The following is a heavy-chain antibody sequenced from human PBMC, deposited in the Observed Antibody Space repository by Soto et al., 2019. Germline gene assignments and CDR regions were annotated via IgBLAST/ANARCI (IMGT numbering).Heavy chain of an antibody. V-gene: IGHV3-73*02. CDR1: GFIFSDSA. Sequence: EVQLVESGGGLVQPGGSLKLSCAASGFIFSDSALHWVRQASGKGLEWVGRIRRKANNYATTYAASVEGRFAISRDDSKNTAYLQMNSLKTEDTAIYYCTRGIDVWSGCPRYYLDYWGQGTLVTVSS. CDR3: TRGIDVWSGCPRYYLDY. D-gene: IGHD3-3*01. CDR2: IRRKANNYAT. J-gene: IGHJ4*02.